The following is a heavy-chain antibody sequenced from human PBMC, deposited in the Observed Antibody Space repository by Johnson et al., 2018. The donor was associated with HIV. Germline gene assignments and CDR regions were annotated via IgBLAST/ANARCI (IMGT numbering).Heavy chain of an antibody. CDR2: INSGGGT. Sequence: MSWVRQAPGKGLEWVSVINSGGGTYYADSVTGRFTISRDNSKNTLYLQMNSLRAEDTAVYFCARGCRDGYTCDVFDVWGQGTRVTVSS. CDR3: ARGCRDGYTCDVFDV. D-gene: IGHD5-24*01. V-gene: IGHV3-66*01. J-gene: IGHJ3*01.